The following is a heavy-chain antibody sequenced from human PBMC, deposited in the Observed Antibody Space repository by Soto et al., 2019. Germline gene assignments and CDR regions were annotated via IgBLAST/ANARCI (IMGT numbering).Heavy chain of an antibody. V-gene: IGHV1-18*01. CDR3: ARLTSYYGSVTRYSYYMDV. CDR2: ISAYNGNT. J-gene: IGHJ6*03. D-gene: IGHD3-10*01. CDR1: GYTFTSYG. Sequence: ASVKVSCKASGYTFTSYGISWVRQAPGQGLEWMGWISAYNGNTNYAQKLQGRVTMTTDTSTSTAYMELRSLRSDDTAVYYCARLTSYYGSVTRYSYYMDVWGKGTTVTVSS.